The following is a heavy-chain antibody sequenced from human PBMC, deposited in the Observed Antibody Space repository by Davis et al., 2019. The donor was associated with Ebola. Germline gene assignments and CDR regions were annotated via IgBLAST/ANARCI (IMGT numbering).Heavy chain of an antibody. D-gene: IGHD6-13*01. CDR1: GGSISSYY. V-gene: IGHV4-59*01. J-gene: IGHJ4*02. Sequence: SETLSLTCTLPGGSISSYYWSWIRQPPGKGLEWIGYIYYSGSTNYNPSLKSRVTISVDTSKNQFSLKLSSVTAADTAVYYCASGYSSSWYDYWGQGTLVTVSS. CDR3: ASGYSSSWYDY. CDR2: IYYSGST.